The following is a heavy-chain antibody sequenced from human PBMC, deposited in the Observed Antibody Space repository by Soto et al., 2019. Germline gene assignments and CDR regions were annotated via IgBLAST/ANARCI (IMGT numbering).Heavy chain of an antibody. J-gene: IGHJ6*03. Sequence: QVQLQESGPGLVKPSQTLSLTCTVSGDSISSGGFYWSWIRQHPGKGLEWIGYIYYSGSTYYNPSLKSRVTISVDTSKNQFSLXLSXXXXXXXXXXXXXXXXXXXXXXXXXXYYYYMDVWGKGTTVTVSS. CDR3: XXXXXXXXXXXXXXXYYYYMDV. CDR2: IYYSGST. V-gene: IGHV4-31*03. CDR1: GDSISSGGFY.